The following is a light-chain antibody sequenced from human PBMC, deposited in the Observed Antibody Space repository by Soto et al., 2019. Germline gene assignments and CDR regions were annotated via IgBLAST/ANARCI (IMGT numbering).Light chain of an antibody. CDR3: QMCDSAHALS. V-gene: IGKV1-27*01. J-gene: IGKJ4*01. Sequence: DIQMTQSPSSLSASVGDRVTITCRASQDIRKFLAWYQQKAGKAPQVLIYGASTLQSGVPSRFSGSGSGTAFTLTISDLQPEDAATYYCQMCDSAHALSCGGGTKVEIK. CDR1: QDIRKF. CDR2: GAS.